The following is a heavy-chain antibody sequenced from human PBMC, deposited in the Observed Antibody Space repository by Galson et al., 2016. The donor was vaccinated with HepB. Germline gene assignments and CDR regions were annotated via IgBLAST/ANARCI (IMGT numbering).Heavy chain of an antibody. CDR1: GDSFISFA. Sequence: SVKVSCKVSGDSFISFAITWVRQAPGQGLEWMGGIIPIFDTANYAQKFRGRVTITADESTSTVYMQLSSLRSNDTAVYYCARGSTGPDPGAWGQGILVTVSS. CDR2: IIPIFDTA. J-gene: IGHJ5*02. D-gene: IGHD7-27*01. CDR3: ARGSTGPDPGA. V-gene: IGHV1-69*13.